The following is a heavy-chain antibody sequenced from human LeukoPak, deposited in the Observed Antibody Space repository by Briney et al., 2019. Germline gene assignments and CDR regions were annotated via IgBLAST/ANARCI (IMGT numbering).Heavy chain of an antibody. CDR3: AREKEGYYMDV. V-gene: IGHV4-4*09. CDR1: GGSISSYY. CDR2: IYTSGST. J-gene: IGHJ6*03. Sequence: SETLPLTCTVSGGSISSYYWSWIRQPPGKGLEWIGYIYTSGSTNYNPSLKSRVTISVDTSKNQFSLKLSSVTAADTAVYYCAREKEGYYMDVWGKGTTVTVSS.